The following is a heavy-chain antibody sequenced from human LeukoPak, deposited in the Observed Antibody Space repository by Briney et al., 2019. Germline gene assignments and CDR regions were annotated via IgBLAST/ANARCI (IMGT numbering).Heavy chain of an antibody. CDR2: TYYRSKWYY. CDR3: ARGDSLDY. J-gene: IGHJ4*02. D-gene: IGHD2-21*01. V-gene: IGHV6-1*01. CDR1: GDSVSSNNTI. Sequence: SQTLSLTCAISGDSVSSNNTIWNWIRQSPSRGLEWPGRTYYRSKWYYDYAVSVKSRITINPDTSKKQFFLQLNSVTPEDTAVYYRARGDSLDYWGQGTVVPVSS.